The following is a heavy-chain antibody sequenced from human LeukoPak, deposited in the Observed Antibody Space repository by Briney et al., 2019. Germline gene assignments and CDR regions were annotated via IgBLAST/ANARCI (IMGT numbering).Heavy chain of an antibody. CDR3: AKDIWVEGPNWFDP. V-gene: IGHV3-23*01. Sequence: PGGSLRLSCAASGFTFSSYAMSWVRQAPGKGLEWVSAISGSGGSTYYADSVKGRFTISSDNSKNTLYLQMNSLRADDTAVYYCAKDIWVEGPNWFDPWGQGTLVTVSS. CDR2: ISGSGGST. CDR1: GFTFSSYA. J-gene: IGHJ5*02. D-gene: IGHD2-15*01.